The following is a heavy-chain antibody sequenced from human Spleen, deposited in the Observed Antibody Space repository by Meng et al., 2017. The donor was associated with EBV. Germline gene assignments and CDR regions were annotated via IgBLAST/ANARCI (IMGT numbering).Heavy chain of an antibody. CDR1: GASTSSSSYY. J-gene: IGHJ4*02. CDR3: ARVWSADDMPHFDY. V-gene: IGHV4-39*07. D-gene: IGHD3-3*01. CDR2: MYYSGST. Sequence: QEAGPGLVEPSETLSLTCTVSGASTSSSSYYWGWIRQSPGKGLEWIGCMYYSGSTYYNPSCKSRVTISADTSKNQFSLQLGSVTAADTAVYYCARVWSADDMPHFDYWGQGTLVTVSS.